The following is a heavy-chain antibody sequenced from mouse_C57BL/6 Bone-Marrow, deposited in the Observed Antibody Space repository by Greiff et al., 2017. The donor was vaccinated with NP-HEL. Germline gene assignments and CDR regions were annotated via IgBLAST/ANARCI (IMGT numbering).Heavy chain of an antibody. CDR2: IYPGNSDT. D-gene: IGHD1-1*01. CDR1: GYTFTSYW. J-gene: IGHJ1*03. V-gene: IGHV1-5*01. Sequence: VHVKQSGTVLARPGASVKMSCKTSGYTFTSYWMHWVKQRPGQGLEWIGAIYPGNSDTSYNQKFKGKAKLTAVTSASTAYMELSSLTNEDSAVYYCTRGGFTTVVPSYWYFDVWGTGTTVTVSS. CDR3: TRGGFTTVVPSYWYFDV.